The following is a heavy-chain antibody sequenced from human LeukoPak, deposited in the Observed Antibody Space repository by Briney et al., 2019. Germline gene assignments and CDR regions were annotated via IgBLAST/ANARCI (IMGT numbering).Heavy chain of an antibody. D-gene: IGHD3-3*01. CDR1: GFTFSSYG. CDR3: ARARDFWSGLSRSYYYYGMDV. J-gene: IGHJ6*02. CDR2: ISSSSSYI. V-gene: IGHV3-21*01. Sequence: SGGSLRLSCAASGFTFSSYGMHWVRQAPGKGLEWVSSISSSSSYIYYADSVKGRFTISRDNAKNSLYLQMNSLRAEDTAVYYCARARDFWSGLSRSYYYYGMDVWGQGTTVTVSS.